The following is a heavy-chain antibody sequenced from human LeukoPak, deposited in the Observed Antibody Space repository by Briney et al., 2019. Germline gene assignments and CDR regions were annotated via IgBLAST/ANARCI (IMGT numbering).Heavy chain of an antibody. J-gene: IGHJ4*02. CDR1: GYTFTGDY. D-gene: IGHD1-26*01. Sequence: ASVKVSCKASGYTFTGDYMHWVRQAPGRGLEWVGWISGSNGNTYYAQNFQGRVTMTTDVSTGTAYMDLNNLSFDDTAMYYCARSGRGTYYYFDLWGQGTLVSVSS. CDR2: ISGSNGNT. V-gene: IGHV1-18*04. CDR3: ARSGRGTYYYFDL.